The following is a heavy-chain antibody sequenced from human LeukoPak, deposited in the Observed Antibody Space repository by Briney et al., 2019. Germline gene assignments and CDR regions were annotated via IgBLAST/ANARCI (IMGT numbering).Heavy chain of an antibody. V-gene: IGHV4-30-2*01. D-gene: IGHD2-2*01. CDR2: IYHSGST. J-gene: IGHJ3*02. CDR1: GGSISSGGYS. CDR3: ARAYCSSTSCSRDDAFDI. Sequence: SETLSLTCAVSGGSISSGGYSWSWIRRPPGKGLEWIGYIYHSGSTYYNPSLKSRVTISVDRSKNQFSLKLSSVTAADTAVYYCARAYCSSTSCSRDDAFDIWGQGTMVTVSS.